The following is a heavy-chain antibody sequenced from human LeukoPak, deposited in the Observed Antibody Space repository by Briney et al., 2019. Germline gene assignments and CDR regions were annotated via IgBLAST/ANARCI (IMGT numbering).Heavy chain of an antibody. V-gene: IGHV3-74*01. D-gene: IGHD2-21*01. Sequence: PPGGSLRLSCTVSGFTFSSYWVHWVRQAPGKGLVWVSRINSDGSSTNYGDSMKGRFTISRDNAKNTLYLQMNSLRGEDTALYYCARDRRLDSWGGPLVLQHWGQGTLVIVSS. CDR2: INSDGSST. J-gene: IGHJ1*01. CDR3: ARDRRLDSWGGPLVLQH. CDR1: GFTFSSYW.